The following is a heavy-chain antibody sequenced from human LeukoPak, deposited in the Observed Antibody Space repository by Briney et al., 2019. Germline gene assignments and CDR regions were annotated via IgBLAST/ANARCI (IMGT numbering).Heavy chain of an antibody. CDR1: GFSVNTNY. CDR3: ARGMTAIDY. Sequence: GGSLRLSCAASGFSVNTNYMSWVRQAPGKGLEWVSVIYTTGTIYYADSVKGRFTISRDISKNEVYLQMNSLRAEDTAVYYCARGMTAIDYWGQGTLDTVSS. J-gene: IGHJ4*02. V-gene: IGHV3-53*01. CDR2: IYTTGTI. D-gene: IGHD2-21*02.